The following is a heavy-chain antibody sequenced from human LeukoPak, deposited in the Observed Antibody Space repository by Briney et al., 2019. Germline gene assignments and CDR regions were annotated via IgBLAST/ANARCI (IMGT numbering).Heavy chain of an antibody. CDR3: AKDGVTYYYDSSGYSPFDY. Sequence: GGSLRLSCAASGFTFSSYGMPWVRQAPGKGLEWVAVISYDGSNKYYADSVQGRFTISRDNSKNTLYLQMNSLRAEDTAVYYCAKDGVTYYYDSSGYSPFDYWGQGTLVTVSS. V-gene: IGHV3-30*18. J-gene: IGHJ4*02. CDR1: GFTFSSYG. CDR2: ISYDGSNK. D-gene: IGHD3-22*01.